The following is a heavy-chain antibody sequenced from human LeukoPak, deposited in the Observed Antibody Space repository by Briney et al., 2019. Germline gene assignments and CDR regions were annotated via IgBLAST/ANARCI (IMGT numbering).Heavy chain of an antibody. CDR1: GFTVSSNY. V-gene: IGHV3-53*01. D-gene: IGHD3-16*01. Sequence: GGSLRLSCAASGFTVSSNYMSWVRQAPGKGLEWVSVIYSGGSTYYADSVKGRFTISRDNSKNTLYLQMNSLRAEDTAVYYCALELGELDGFGYFDYWGQGTLVTVSS. CDR3: ALELGELDGFGYFDY. CDR2: IYSGGST. J-gene: IGHJ4*02.